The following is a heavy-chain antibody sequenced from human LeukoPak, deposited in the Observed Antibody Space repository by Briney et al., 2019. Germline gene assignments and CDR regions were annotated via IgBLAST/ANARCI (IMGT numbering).Heavy chain of an antibody. D-gene: IGHD3-22*01. CDR3: AKDERITMIVVVPYYFDY. CDR2: ISGSGGST. V-gene: IGHV3-23*01. J-gene: IGHJ4*02. Sequence: PGGTLRLSCAASGFTFSSYGMSWVRQAPGKGLEWVSAISGSGGSTYYADSVKGRFTISRDNSKNTLYLQMNSLRAEDTAVYYCAKDERITMIVVVPYYFDYWGQGTLVTVSS. CDR1: GFTFSSYG.